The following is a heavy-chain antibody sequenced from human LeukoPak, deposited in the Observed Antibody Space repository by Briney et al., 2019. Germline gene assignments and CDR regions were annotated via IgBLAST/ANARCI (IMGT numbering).Heavy chain of an antibody. J-gene: IGHJ4*02. V-gene: IGHV4-34*01. CDR3: ARVLYYYDSSGYHSGGYFDY. CDR2: INRSGST. Sequence: SETLSLTCAVYGGSFSGYYWSWIRQPPGKGLGWIGEINRSGSTNYNPSLKSRVTISVDTSKNQFSLKLSSVTAADTAVYYCARVLYYYDSSGYHSGGYFDYWGQGTLVTVSS. CDR1: GGSFSGYY. D-gene: IGHD3-22*01.